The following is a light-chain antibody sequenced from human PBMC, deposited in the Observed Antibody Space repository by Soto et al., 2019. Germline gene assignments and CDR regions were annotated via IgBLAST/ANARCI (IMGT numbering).Light chain of an antibody. CDR1: QDISSA. V-gene: IGKV1D-13*01. CDR3: QHDHNYPFS. J-gene: IGKJ4*01. CDR2: AAS. Sequence: AIQLTQSPSSLSASVGDRITITCRASQDISSALGWYQQNAGKAPKLFIYAASTVKSGVPSRFSGSRSGTEFTHAIRSLQPEDFASYSCQHDHNYPFSFGGGTKVEI.